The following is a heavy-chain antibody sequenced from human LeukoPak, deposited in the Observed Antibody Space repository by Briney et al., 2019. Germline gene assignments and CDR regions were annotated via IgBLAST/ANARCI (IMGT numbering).Heavy chain of an antibody. J-gene: IGHJ6*03. CDR1: GYTFTSYG. CDR3: ARGGVIVVPAASARYYYYMDV. Sequence: ASVKVSCKASGYTFTSYGISWVRQAPGQGLEWMGWISAYNGNTNYAQKLQGRVTMTTDTSTSTAYMELRSLRSDDTAVYYCARGGVIVVPAASARYYYYMDVWGKGTTVTISS. CDR2: ISAYNGNT. V-gene: IGHV1-18*01. D-gene: IGHD2-2*01.